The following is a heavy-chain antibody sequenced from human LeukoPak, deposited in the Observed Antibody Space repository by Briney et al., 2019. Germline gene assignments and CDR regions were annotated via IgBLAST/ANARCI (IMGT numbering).Heavy chain of an antibody. CDR2: IGSDGDR. J-gene: IGHJ4*02. CDR1: GFTFGSFA. D-gene: IGHD3-10*01. V-gene: IGHV3-23*01. Sequence: GGSLRLSCEASGFTFGSFAMFWVRQAPGKGREGVAAIGSDGDRVHEVSVKGPFTISRANSKSTLYLQMNSLRAEDTAVYYCARGGGSGSYYKRELDYWGQGTLVTVSS. CDR3: ARGGGSGSYYKRELDY.